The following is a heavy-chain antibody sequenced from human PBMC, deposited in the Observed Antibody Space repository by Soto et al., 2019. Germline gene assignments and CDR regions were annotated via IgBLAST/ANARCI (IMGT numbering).Heavy chain of an antibody. CDR3: ARDQRDGEYSSGWNYYYYYGMDV. CDR2: SSSTSDT. D-gene: IGHD6-19*01. Sequence: PGGSLRLSCAASGFTVSSYDMHWVRQATGKGLEWVSSSSSTSDTYYADSVKGRFTISRDNAKNSLYLQMNSLRDEDTAVYYCARDQRDGEYSSGWNYYYYYGMDVWGQGTTVTVSS. V-gene: IGHV3-13*01. CDR1: GFTVSSYD. J-gene: IGHJ6*02.